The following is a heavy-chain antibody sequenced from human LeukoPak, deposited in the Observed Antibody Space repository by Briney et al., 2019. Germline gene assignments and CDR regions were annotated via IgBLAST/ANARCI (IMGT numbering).Heavy chain of an antibody. Sequence: PSETLSLTCAVSGGSISRSGHSWSWIRQPPGKALEYIGDIYHCGGTYYSPSLKSRATISLDTSKKQFSLKLTSVTAADTAVYYCARATLHGGDSADWFDPWGQGTLVTVSS. D-gene: IGHD4-23*01. V-gene: IGHV4-30-2*01. CDR3: ARATLHGGDSADWFDP. J-gene: IGHJ5*02. CDR2: IYHCGGT. CDR1: GGSISRSGHS.